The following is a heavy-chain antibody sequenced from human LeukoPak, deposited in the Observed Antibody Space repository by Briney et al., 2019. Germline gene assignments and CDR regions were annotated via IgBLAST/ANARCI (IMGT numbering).Heavy chain of an antibody. CDR2: IYYSGST. J-gene: IGHJ4*02. D-gene: IGHD5-18*01. CDR3: ARGGVGIQLWLYHNFDY. CDR1: GGSISSGSYY. Sequence: PSQTLSLTCTVSGGSISSGSYYWSWIRQPPGKGLEWIGYIYYSGSTNYNPSLKSRVTISVDTSKNQFSLKLSSVTAADTAVYYCARGGVGIQLWLYHNFDYWGQGTLVTVSS. V-gene: IGHV4-61*01.